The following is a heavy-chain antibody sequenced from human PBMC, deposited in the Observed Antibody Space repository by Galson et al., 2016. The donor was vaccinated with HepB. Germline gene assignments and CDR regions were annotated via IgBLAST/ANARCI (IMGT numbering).Heavy chain of an antibody. V-gene: IGHV3-48*03. CDR2: IHTSGNPI. J-gene: IGHJ4*02. CDR1: GLTFSSYE. CDR3: ARGLSSGGGVDY. D-gene: IGHD6-19*01. Sequence: SLRLSCAASGLTFSSYEMNWVRQAPGRGLEWVSYIHTSGNPIYYADSVKGRFTVSRDNAKNSLYLQVSGLRADDTAIYYCARGLSSGGGVDYWGQGTLVTVSS.